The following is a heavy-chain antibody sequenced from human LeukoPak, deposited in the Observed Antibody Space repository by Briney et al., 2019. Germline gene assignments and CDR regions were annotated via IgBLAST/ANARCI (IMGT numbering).Heavy chain of an antibody. CDR2: ISGNGGTT. CDR3: AKATTISAAGSHFVY. J-gene: IGHJ4*02. CDR1: GFTSSSYA. V-gene: IGHV3-23*01. D-gene: IGHD6-13*01. Sequence: QPGGSLRLSCVDSGFTSSSYAMSWVRQAPGGGLEWVSAISGNGGTTYYADSVKGRFTISRDNSKNTLYLQMNSLRAEDTAVFYCAKATTISAAGSHFVYWGQGTLVTASS.